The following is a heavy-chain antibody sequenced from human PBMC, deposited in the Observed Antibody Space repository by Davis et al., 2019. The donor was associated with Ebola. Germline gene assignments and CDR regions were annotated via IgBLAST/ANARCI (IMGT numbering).Heavy chain of an antibody. D-gene: IGHD2-8*01. CDR3: ARAGEYAEGGYYYYYYGMDV. J-gene: IGHJ6*02. Sequence: GGSLRLSCAASGFTFSSYWMHWVRQAPGKGLEWVSAISGSGGSTYYADSVKGRFTISRDNAKNSLYLQMDSLRAEDTAVYYCARAGEYAEGGYYYYYYGMDVWGQGTTVTVSS. CDR1: GFTFSSYW. CDR2: ISGSGGST. V-gene: IGHV3-21*01.